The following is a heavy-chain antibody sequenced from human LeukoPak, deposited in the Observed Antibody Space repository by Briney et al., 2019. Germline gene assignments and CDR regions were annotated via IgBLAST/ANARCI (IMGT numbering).Heavy chain of an antibody. J-gene: IGHJ4*02. CDR1: GGSISSYY. V-gene: IGHV4-59*01. Sequence: SETLSLTCTVSGGSISSYYWSWIRQPPGKGLGWIGYIYYSGSTNYNPSLKSRVTISVDTSKNQFSLKLSSVTAADTAVYYCARALAGRLEFDYWGQGTLVTVSS. CDR3: ARALAGRLEFDY. CDR2: IYYSGST. D-gene: IGHD3-10*01.